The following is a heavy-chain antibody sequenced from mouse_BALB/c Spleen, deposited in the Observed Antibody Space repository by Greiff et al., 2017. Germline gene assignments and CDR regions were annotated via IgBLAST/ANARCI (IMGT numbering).Heavy chain of an antibody. CDR2: IWAGGST. CDR3: ARDLWLRLYAMDY. D-gene: IGHD2-2*01. CDR1: GFSLTSYG. V-gene: IGHV2-9*02. Sequence: QVQLKQSGPGLVAPSQSLSITCTVSGFSLTSYGVHWVRQPPGKGLEWLGVIWAGGSTNYNSALMSRLSISKDNSKSQVFLKMNSLQTDDTAMYYCARDLWLRLYAMDYWGQGTSVTVSS. J-gene: IGHJ4*01.